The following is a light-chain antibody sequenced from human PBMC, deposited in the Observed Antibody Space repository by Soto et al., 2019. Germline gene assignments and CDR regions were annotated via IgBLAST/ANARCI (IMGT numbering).Light chain of an antibody. Sequence: QSVLTQPASVSGSPGQSITISCTGTSSDVGAYNYVSWYQYHPGRAPKLIIFEVSHRPSGVSDRYSGSKSGNTASLTISGLQAEDEAEYYRTSYTRTRNLLFGGGTQLTVL. J-gene: IGLJ7*01. CDR1: SSDVGAYNY. CDR3: TSYTRTRNLL. CDR2: EVS. V-gene: IGLV2-14*01.